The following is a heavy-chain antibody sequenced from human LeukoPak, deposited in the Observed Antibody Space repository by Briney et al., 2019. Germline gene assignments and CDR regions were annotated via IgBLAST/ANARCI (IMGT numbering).Heavy chain of an antibody. CDR1: GFTVSSNY. J-gene: IGHJ6*02. V-gene: IGHV3-53*04. D-gene: IGHD6-6*01. CDR3: ARDRAATSRPDYYHYYGMDV. CDR2: IYSGGST. Sequence: GGSLRLSCAASGFTVSSNYMSWVRQAPGKGLEWVSVIYSGGSTYYADSVKGRFTISRHNSKNTLYLQMNSLRAEDTAVYYCARDRAATSRPDYYHYYGMDVWGQGTTVTVSS.